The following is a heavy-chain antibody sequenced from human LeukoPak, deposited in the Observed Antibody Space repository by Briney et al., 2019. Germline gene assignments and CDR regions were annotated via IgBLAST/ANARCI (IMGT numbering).Heavy chain of an antibody. J-gene: IGHJ4*02. D-gene: IGHD3-3*01. Sequence: GGSLRLSCAASGFTFSSYAMHWVRQAPGKGLEWVAVISYDGSNKYYADSVKGRFTISRDNSKNTLYLQMNSLRAEDTAVYYCAKVGVYWGQGTLVTVSS. V-gene: IGHV3-30*04. CDR3: AKVGVY. CDR2: ISYDGSNK. CDR1: GFTFSSYA.